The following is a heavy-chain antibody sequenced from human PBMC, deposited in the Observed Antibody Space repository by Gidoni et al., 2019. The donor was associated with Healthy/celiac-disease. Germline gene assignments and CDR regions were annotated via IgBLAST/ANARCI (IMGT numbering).Heavy chain of an antibody. D-gene: IGHD6-13*01. CDR3: ARGPSAVGYSSSWYCFDY. Sequence: QVQLQQWGAGLLKPSETLSLTCAVYGGSFSGYYWSWIRQPPGKGLEWIGEINHSGSTNYNPSLKSRVTISVDTSKNQFSLKLSSVTAADTAVYYCARGPSAVGYSSSWYCFDYWGQGTLVTVSS. CDR2: INHSGST. CDR1: GGSFSGYY. J-gene: IGHJ4*01. V-gene: IGHV4-34*01.